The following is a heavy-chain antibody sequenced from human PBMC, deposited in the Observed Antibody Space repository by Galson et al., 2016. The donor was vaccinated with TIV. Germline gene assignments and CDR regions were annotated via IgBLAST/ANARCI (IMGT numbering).Heavy chain of an antibody. J-gene: IGHJ2*01. CDR3: ARHDSSAFSNWYFNL. D-gene: IGHD3-22*01. Sequence: KVSCKASGYTFTGYYIGWVRQVPGKGLEWMGIIYPGNYHTVYSPSFEGQVTISADKSTTTAYLQWNSLKASDTAMYYCARHDSSAFSNWYFNLWGRGTLVTVSS. CDR2: IYPGNYHT. V-gene: IGHV5-51*01. CDR1: GYTFTGYY.